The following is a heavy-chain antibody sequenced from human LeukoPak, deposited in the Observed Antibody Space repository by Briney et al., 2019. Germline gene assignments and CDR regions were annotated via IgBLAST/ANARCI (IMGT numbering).Heavy chain of an antibody. J-gene: IGHJ4*02. CDR3: TTDSRFEWGAAKN. CDR1: GFTVSDAW. Sequence: GGSLRLSCATSGFTVSDAWMSWVRKAPGKGLEWVGRIKSKTDGGTADYAAPVKGRFTISRDDSKNTLYLQMNSLKTEDTAVYYCTTDSRFEWGAAKNWGQGTLVTVSS. V-gene: IGHV3-15*01. CDR2: IKSKTDGGTA. D-gene: IGHD1-26*01.